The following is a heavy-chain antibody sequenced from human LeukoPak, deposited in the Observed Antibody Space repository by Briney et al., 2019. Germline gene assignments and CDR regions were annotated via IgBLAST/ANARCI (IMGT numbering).Heavy chain of an antibody. CDR3: AKAGAYCSSTSCYIDY. CDR1: GFTFSSYA. J-gene: IGHJ4*02. CDR2: ISYDGSNK. V-gene: IGHV3-30-3*01. D-gene: IGHD2-2*02. Sequence: GGSLRLSCAASGFTFSSYAMHWVRQAPGKGLEWVAVISYDGSNKYYADSVKGRFTISRDNSKNTLYLQMNSLRADDTAVYYCAKAGAYCSSTSCYIDYWGQGTLVTVSS.